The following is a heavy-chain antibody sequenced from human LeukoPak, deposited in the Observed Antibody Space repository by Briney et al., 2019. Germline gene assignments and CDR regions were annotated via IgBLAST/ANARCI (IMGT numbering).Heavy chain of an antibody. Sequence: SETLSLTCNVSGGPISSYYWSWVRQPPGKGLEWIGNIYYTGTTNYNPSLKSRVTISLDTSKNQISLKLSSVTAADTAVYYCARGREYYDILTGPWGQGTLVTVSS. V-gene: IGHV4-59*01. CDR1: GGPISSYY. J-gene: IGHJ5*02. CDR2: IYYTGTT. D-gene: IGHD3-9*01. CDR3: ARGREYYDILTGP.